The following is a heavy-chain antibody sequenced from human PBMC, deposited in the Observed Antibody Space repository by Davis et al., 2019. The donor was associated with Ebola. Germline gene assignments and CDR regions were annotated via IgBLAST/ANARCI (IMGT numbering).Heavy chain of an antibody. CDR2: IRSKANSYAT. CDR3: AVVIDPIDY. D-gene: IGHD2-21*01. V-gene: IGHV3-73*01. J-gene: IGHJ4*02. Sequence: GESLKISCAASGFTFSDYYMSWIRQASGKGLEWVGRIRSKANSYATAYAASVKGRFTISRDDSKNTAYLQMNSLKTEDTAVYYCAVVIDPIDYWGQGTLVTVSS. CDR1: GFTFSDYY.